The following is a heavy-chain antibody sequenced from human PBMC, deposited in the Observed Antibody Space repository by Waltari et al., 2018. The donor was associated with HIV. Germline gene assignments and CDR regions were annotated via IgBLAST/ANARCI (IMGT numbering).Heavy chain of an antibody. D-gene: IGHD4-17*01. V-gene: IGHV1-8*01. CDR1: GYTFTSYD. CDR3: ARSYDYGGNPIYYGMDV. Sequence: QVQLVQSGAEVKKPGASVKVSCKDSGYTFTSYDINWVRQATGKGREWKGWRNPNSGNTGYAQKMQGRVTMTRNTPISTAYMELSSLRSEDTAVYYCARSYDYGGNPIYYGMDVWGQGTTVTVS. CDR2: RNPNSGNT. J-gene: IGHJ6*02.